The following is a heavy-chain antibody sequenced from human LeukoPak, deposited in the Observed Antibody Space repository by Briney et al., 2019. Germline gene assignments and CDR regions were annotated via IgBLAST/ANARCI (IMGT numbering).Heavy chain of an antibody. V-gene: IGHV1-8*01. Sequence: ASVKVSFKASGYTFTSYGINWVRQATGQGLEWMGLMNPNSGNTGYAQKFQGRVTMTRNTSISTAYMELSILRSEDTAAYDCARPRVVVVAATVGDDAFDIWGQGTMVTVSS. D-gene: IGHD2-15*01. CDR1: GYTFTSYG. CDR2: MNPNSGNT. CDR3: ARPRVVVVAATVGDDAFDI. J-gene: IGHJ3*02.